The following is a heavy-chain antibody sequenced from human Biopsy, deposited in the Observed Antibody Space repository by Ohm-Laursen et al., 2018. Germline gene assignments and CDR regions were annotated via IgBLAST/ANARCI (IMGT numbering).Heavy chain of an antibody. Sequence: TLSLTCAVYGGSFSDYYWTWIRQPPGKGLEWIGEINHRGTTNYNPSLKSRVAISVDTSKNKFSLRVSSVTAADTAVYYCARDRDRRGWFDPWGQGTLVTVSS. CDR1: GGSFSDYY. CDR3: ARDRDRRGWFDP. V-gene: IGHV4-34*01. J-gene: IGHJ5*02. D-gene: IGHD1-14*01. CDR2: INHRGTT.